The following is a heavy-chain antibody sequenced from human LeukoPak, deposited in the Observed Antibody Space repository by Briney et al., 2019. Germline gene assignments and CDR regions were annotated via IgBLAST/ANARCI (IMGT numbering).Heavy chain of an antibody. V-gene: IGHV3-23*01. CDR3: AKGDDIGKHPTRAYYFDT. CDR1: GFTFSRHA. CDR2: TGLNSVNT. Sequence: GGSLRLSCAASGFTFSRHAMSWVRQAPGKGLEWVSTTGLNSVNTLCAESVQGRFSISRDNSKNTLDLQMDNPRVDDTAAYYCAKGDDIGKHPTRAYYFDTWGQGTLVTVSS. D-gene: IGHD5-24*01. J-gene: IGHJ4*02.